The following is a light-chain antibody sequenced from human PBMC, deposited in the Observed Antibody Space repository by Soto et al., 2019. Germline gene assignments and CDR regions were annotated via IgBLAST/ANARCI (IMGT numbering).Light chain of an antibody. CDR3: QQYNSWWT. CDR2: DRS. V-gene: IGKV1-5*01. Sequence: DIPMTQSPSTLSASVGDRVTITCRASQGVSYWLAWYQQKPGKAPKLLIYDRSSLASGVPRRFSASGSGTEFILTINSLQPDDAATYYCQQYNSWWTFGQGTKLEI. CDR1: QGVSYW. J-gene: IGKJ1*01.